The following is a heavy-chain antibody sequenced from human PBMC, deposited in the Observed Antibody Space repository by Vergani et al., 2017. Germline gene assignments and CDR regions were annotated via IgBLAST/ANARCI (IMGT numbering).Heavy chain of an antibody. J-gene: IGHJ4*02. D-gene: IGHD1-26*01. CDR1: GFTLSNYD. V-gene: IGHV3-30*02. CDR3: AKHLRGWDIDY. CDR2: IQFDGSNQ. Sequence: QVQLVESGGGVVQRGGSLRLSCATSGFTLSNYDMQWIRQGPGEGLEFVAFIQFDGSNQYYADSVKGRFTLSRDFSKNTLYLQMNSRRTDDTATYYCAKHLRGWDIDYWGQGTQVIVSS.